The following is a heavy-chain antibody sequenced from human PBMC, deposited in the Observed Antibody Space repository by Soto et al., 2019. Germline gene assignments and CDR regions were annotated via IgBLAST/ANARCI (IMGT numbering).Heavy chain of an antibody. CDR3: ARKELLVLFHDAFDI. Sequence: GGSLRLSCAASGFTFSSYGMHWVRQAPGKGLEWVAVIWYDGSNKYYADSVKGRFTISRDNSKNTLYLQMNSLRAEDTAVYYCARKELLVLFHDAFDIWGQGTMVTVSS. V-gene: IGHV3-33*01. CDR2: IWYDGSNK. D-gene: IGHD2-15*01. CDR1: GFTFSSYG. J-gene: IGHJ3*02.